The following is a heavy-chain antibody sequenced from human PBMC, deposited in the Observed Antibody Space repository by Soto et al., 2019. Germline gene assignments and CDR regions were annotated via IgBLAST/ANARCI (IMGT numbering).Heavy chain of an antibody. CDR2: INSDGSTI. CDR1: GFNFGPFW. Sequence: GGSLRLSCAASGFNFGPFWMHWVRQAPGKGLVWVSHINSDGSTIVYADSVKGRFTISRDNAKSTLFLQMNGLRVEDTAVYYCARDRGYPDSFNIWGQGTTVTVSS. J-gene: IGHJ3*02. V-gene: IGHV3-74*01. D-gene: IGHD3-10*01. CDR3: ARDRGYPDSFNI.